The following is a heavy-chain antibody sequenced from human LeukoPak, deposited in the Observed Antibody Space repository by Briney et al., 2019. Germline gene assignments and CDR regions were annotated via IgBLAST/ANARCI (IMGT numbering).Heavy chain of an antibody. CDR1: GGSISSSSYY. J-gene: IGHJ6*03. CDR2: IYYSGST. D-gene: IGHD5-18*01. V-gene: IGHV4-61*01. Sequence: PSETLSLTCTVSGGSISSSSYYWSWIRQPPGKGLEWIGYIYYSGSTNYNPSLKSRVTISVDTSKNQFSLKLSSVTAADTAVYYCARAHGHRGYSYGLLPGVGYYYYMDVWGKGTTVTISS. CDR3: ARAHGHRGYSYGLLPGVGYYYYMDV.